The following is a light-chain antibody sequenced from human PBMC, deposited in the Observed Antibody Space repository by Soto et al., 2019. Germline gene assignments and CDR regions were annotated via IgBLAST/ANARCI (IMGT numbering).Light chain of an antibody. CDR3: TSYTSTTTQVV. V-gene: IGLV2-14*03. CDR2: DGS. Sequence: QSALTQPASVSGSPGQSVTISCTGTTSDLDGYKYVSWYQHNPGKAPKMLIYDGSGRPSGVSHRFSGSKSGNTASLTISGLQAEDEAYYYCTSYTSTTTQVVFGGGSKLTVL. CDR1: TSDLDGYKY. J-gene: IGLJ2*01.